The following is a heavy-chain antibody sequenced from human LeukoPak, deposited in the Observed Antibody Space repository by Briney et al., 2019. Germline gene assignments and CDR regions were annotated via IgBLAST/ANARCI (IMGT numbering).Heavy chain of an antibody. CDR2: IFSRSESI. J-gene: IGHJ4*02. D-gene: IGHD3-22*01. CDR1: AFIFRTYG. Sequence: PGGSLRLSCAASAFIFRTYGITWVRQAPGKGLEWVSCIFSRSESILYADSVKGRFTISRDNAKNLLYLQMDSLRVEDTAVYYCARDFFHSSESRPFDYWGQGTLVTVSS. CDR3: ARDFFHSSESRPFDY. V-gene: IGHV3-21*06.